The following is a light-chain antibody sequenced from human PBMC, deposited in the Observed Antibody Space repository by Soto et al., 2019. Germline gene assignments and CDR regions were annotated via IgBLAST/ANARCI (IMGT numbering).Light chain of an antibody. V-gene: IGLV1-47*01. CDR2: KNN. Sequence: QSVLTQPPSASGTPGQRVNITCSGSSSNIGSNYVYWYQQLPGTAPKLLIYKNNQRPSGVPDRFSGSKSGTSASLAISGLRSEDEADYYCAAWDDSLSGYVFGTGPKVPVL. J-gene: IGLJ1*01. CDR1: SSNIGSNY. CDR3: AAWDDSLSGYV.